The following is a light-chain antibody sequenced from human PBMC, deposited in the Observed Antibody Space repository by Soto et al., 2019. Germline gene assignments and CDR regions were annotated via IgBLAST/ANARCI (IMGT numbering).Light chain of an antibody. CDR3: QQYYSYPQT. V-gene: IGKV1-8*01. J-gene: IGKJ1*01. CDR2: AAS. CDR1: QGISSY. Sequence: AIQLTQSPSSLSASMGDRVTVACRASQGISSYLAWYQQKPGKAPKLLIYAASTLQSGVPSRFSGSGSGTDFTLTISCLQSEDFATYYCQQYYSYPQTFGQGTKVDIK.